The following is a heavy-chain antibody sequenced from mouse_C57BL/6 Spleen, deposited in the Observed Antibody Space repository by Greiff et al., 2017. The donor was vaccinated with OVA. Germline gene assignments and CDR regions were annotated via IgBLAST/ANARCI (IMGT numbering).Heavy chain of an antibody. CDR2: IYPGDGDT. V-gene: IGHV1-80*01. Sequence: QVHVKQSGAELVKPGASVKISCKASGYAFSSYWMNWVKQRPGKGLEWIGQIYPGDGDTNYNGKFKGKATLTADKSSSTAYMQLSSLTSEDSAVYFCARTYYSNHYAMDYWGQGTSVTVSS. D-gene: IGHD2-5*01. CDR1: GYAFSSYW. J-gene: IGHJ4*01. CDR3: ARTYYSNHYAMDY.